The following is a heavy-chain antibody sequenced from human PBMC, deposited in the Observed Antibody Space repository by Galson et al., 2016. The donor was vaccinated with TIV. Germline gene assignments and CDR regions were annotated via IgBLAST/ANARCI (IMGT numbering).Heavy chain of an antibody. J-gene: IGHJ6*02. V-gene: IGHV2-5*02. CDR1: GFSLLTNGVG. CDR2: IYWDDDE. D-gene: IGHD3-10*02. Sequence: PALVKPTQTLTLTCTFSGFSLLTNGVGVGWVRQPPGKALEWLAHIYWDDDERYSPSLKSRPTITKDTSKNQVVLRMTNMDPMDTATYYCVHLPNMFYYGMDVWGQGTTVTVSS. CDR3: VHLPNMFYYGMDV.